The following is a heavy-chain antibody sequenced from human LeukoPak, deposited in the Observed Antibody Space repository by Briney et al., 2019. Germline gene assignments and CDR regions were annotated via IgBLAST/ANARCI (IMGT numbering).Heavy chain of an antibody. Sequence: ASVKVSCKASGYTLTELSMHWVRQAPGKGLEWMGGFDPEDGETIYAQTFQGRVTMTEDTSTDTAYMELSSLRSEDTAVYYCATSLDYYDSSGYSFDYWGQGTLVTVSS. CDR2: FDPEDGET. CDR3: ATSLDYYDSSGYSFDY. J-gene: IGHJ4*02. V-gene: IGHV1-24*01. CDR1: GYTLTELS. D-gene: IGHD3-22*01.